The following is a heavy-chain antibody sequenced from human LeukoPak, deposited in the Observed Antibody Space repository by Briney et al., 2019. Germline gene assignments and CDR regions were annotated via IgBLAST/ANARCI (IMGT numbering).Heavy chain of an antibody. J-gene: IGHJ5*02. D-gene: IGHD7-27*01. CDR1: GGSISSYY. CDR2: IYYSGST. V-gene: IGHV4-59*08. CDR3: ARHWGPNWFDP. Sequence: KPSETLSLTCTVSGGSISSYYWSWIRQPPGKGLEWIGYIYYSGSTNYNPSLKSRVTISVDTSKNQFSLKLSSVTAADTAVYYCARHWGPNWFDPWGQGTLVTVPS.